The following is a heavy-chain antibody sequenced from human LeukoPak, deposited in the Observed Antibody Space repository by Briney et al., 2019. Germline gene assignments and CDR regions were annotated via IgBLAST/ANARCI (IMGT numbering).Heavy chain of an antibody. V-gene: IGHV3-13*01. J-gene: IGHJ4*02. CDR1: GFTFSTYD. CDR3: ARHTGYCSGGSCYGDF. Sequence: GGSLRLSCAASGFTFSTYDMHWVRQATGKGLEWVSAIGIAGDTYYLGSVKGRFTISRENAKKSLYLQMNSLRAEDTAVYYCARHTGYCSGGSCYGDFWGQGTLVTVSS. CDR2: IGIAGDT. D-gene: IGHD2-15*01.